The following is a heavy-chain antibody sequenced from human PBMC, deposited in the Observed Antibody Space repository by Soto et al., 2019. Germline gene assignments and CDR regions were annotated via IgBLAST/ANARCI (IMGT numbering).Heavy chain of an antibody. CDR2: IYYSGST. D-gene: IGHD4-17*01. CDR1: GGSISSYY. V-gene: IGHV4-59*01. J-gene: IGHJ4*02. Sequence: LSLTCTVSGGSISSYYWIWIRQPPWKGLEWIGYIYYSGSTNYNPSLKSRVTISVDTSKNQFSLKLSSVTAADTAVYYCARANNGDSFDYWGQGTLVTVST. CDR3: ARANNGDSFDY.